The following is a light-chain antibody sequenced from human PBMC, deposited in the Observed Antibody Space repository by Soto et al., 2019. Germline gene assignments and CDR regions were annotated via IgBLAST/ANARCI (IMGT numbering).Light chain of an antibody. CDR3: SSYTIVKRRACV. CDR2: EVT. CDR1: SGDIGSYNR. J-gene: IGLJ1*01. Sequence: QSVLTQPASVSGSPGQSITISCTGTSGDIGSYNRVSWYQQQPGKAPKLIIYEVTDRPSGVSNRFSGSKSGNTASLTISGLQAQDEAEYYCSSYTIVKRRACVFGTGTKVTVL. V-gene: IGLV2-14*01.